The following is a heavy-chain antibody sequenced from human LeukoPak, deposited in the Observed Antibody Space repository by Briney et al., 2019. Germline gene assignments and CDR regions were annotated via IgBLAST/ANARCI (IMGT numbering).Heavy chain of an antibody. V-gene: IGHV3-23*01. D-gene: IGHD3-10*01. CDR1: GFTFSSYS. J-gene: IGHJ4*02. Sequence: GGSLRLSCAPSGFTFSSYSMNWVRQAPGKGLEWVSLISGSGDITNYADSVKGRFTISRDNSKNTLYLQLNSLRAEDTAVYSCAKGRYYGSGSYLNSLDYWGQGTLVTVSS. CDR3: AKGRYYGSGSYLNSLDY. CDR2: ISGSGDIT.